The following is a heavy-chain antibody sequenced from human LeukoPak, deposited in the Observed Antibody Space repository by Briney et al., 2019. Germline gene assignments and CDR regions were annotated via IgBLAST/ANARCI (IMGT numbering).Heavy chain of an antibody. D-gene: IGHD6-13*01. Sequence: SETLSLTCTVSGDSMSSGSYYWSWIRQPAGKGLEWIGRIYTSGSTNYNPSLKSRVTISVDTSKNQFSLKLSSVTAADTAVYYCARPQRDGKQPTYSSTHGAFDIWGQGTMVTVSS. CDR3: ARPQRDGKQPTYSSTHGAFDI. V-gene: IGHV4-61*02. CDR1: GDSMSSGSYY. J-gene: IGHJ3*02. CDR2: IYTSGST.